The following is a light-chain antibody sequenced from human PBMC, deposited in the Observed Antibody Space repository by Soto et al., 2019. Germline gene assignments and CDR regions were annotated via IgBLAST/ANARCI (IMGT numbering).Light chain of an antibody. V-gene: IGKV1-5*01. CDR3: QQYNSFST. J-gene: IGKJ5*01. CDR2: DAS. Sequence: DIQMTQSPSTLSASVGDRVTITGRASQSISILLAWYQQKPGKAPKLLIYDASSLESGVPSRFSGSGSGTEFTLTISSLQPDDFATYYCQQYNSFSTFGQGTRLENK. CDR1: QSISIL.